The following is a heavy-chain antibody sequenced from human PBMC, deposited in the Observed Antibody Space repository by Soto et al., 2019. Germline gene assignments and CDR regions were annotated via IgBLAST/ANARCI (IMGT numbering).Heavy chain of an antibody. V-gene: IGHV3-7*03. CDR2: IKKDETEE. J-gene: IGHJ4*02. CDR1: GFTFSNYW. CDR3: AAYCSSISCTPFHGYS. Sequence: EVQLVESGGGLVQPGGSLRLSCAASGFTFSNYWMSWVRQAPGKGLEWVANIKKDETEECYVDSVKGRFTISRDNAKNSLFLQMNSLRAEDTAVYYCAAYCSSISCTPFHGYSWGQGTLVTVSS. D-gene: IGHD2-2*01.